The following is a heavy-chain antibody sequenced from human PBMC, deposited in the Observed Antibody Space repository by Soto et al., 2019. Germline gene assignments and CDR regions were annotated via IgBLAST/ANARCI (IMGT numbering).Heavy chain of an antibody. CDR1: GGSISSYY. D-gene: IGHD2-2*01. CDR3: ARLHGYCISSSCHGHYAMDV. CDR2: IYYSGST. V-gene: IGHV4-59*08. J-gene: IGHJ6*01. Sequence: SQTLSLTCTASGGSISSYYWSWIRQPPGKGLEWIGYIYYSGSTNYNPSLKSRVTISVDTSKNQFSLKLTSVTAADTAVYYCARLHGYCISSSCHGHYAMDVWGQGTTVTVSS.